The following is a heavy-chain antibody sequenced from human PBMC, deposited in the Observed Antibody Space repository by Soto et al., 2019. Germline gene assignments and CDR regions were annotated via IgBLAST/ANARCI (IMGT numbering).Heavy chain of an antibody. CDR3: ARGRPPSSSIAARRSTRFDY. J-gene: IGHJ4*02. D-gene: IGHD6-6*01. Sequence: TSETLSLTCAVYGGSFSGYYWSWIRQPPGKGLEWIGEINHSGSTNYNPSLKSRVTISVDTSKNQFSLKLSSVTAADTAVYYCARGRPPSSSIAARRSTRFDYWGQGTLVTVPQ. CDR2: INHSGST. V-gene: IGHV4-34*01. CDR1: GGSFSGYY.